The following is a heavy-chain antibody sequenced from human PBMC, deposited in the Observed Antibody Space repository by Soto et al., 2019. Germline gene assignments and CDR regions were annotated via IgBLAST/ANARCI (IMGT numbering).Heavy chain of an antibody. CDR3: ARDRQWEPPGGYYYYGLDV. J-gene: IGHJ6*04. CDR2: IYYSGTT. D-gene: IGHD1-26*01. V-gene: IGHV4-31*03. CDR1: GGSISSGGYY. Sequence: PSETLSLTCTVSGGSISSGGYYWSWVRQHPGKGLEWIGHIYYSGTTYYTPSLKSRATIPIGTSKIHFSLIMTSVTAADTAVYYCARDRQWEPPGGYYYYGLDVWGKGTTVTVSS.